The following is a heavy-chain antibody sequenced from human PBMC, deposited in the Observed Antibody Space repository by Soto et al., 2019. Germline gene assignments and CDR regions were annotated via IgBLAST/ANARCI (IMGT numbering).Heavy chain of an antibody. CDR1: GFSLITTGSG. D-gene: IGHD4-17*01. CDR3: AQLMPAVTTGGMDA. Sequence: QITLKESGPTVVEPTQTLTLTCTFSGFSLITTGSGVAWIRPPPGKALAWLALIYWDDDKRYSPSLKSRHTITKDTSKNQVVLTMTNMDPVDTGTYVCAQLMPAVTTGGMDAWGQGTAVTGSS. J-gene: IGHJ6*02. V-gene: IGHV2-5*02. CDR2: IYWDDDK.